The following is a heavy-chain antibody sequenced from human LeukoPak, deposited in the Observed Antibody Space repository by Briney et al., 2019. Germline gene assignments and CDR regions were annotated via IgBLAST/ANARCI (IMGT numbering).Heavy chain of an antibody. CDR2: IIPIFGTA. D-gene: IGHD4-17*01. CDR1: GGTFSSYA. CDR3: ARIVSAAKQYGDYVGLDY. J-gene: IGHJ4*02. V-gene: IGHV1-69*13. Sequence: SVKVSCKASGGTFSSYAISWVRQAPGQALEWVGGIIPIFGTANYAQKFQGRVTITADESTSTAYMELSSLRSEDTAVYYCARIVSAAKQYGDYVGLDYWGQGTLVTVSS.